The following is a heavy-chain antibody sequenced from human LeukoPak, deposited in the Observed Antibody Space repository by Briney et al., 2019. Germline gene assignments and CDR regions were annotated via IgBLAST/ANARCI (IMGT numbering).Heavy chain of an antibody. CDR2: IIPILGIA. D-gene: IGHD1-7*01. CDR3: ARSRVTGTTWHGMDV. CDR1: GGTFSSYA. Sequence: SVKVSCKASGGTFSSYAISWVRQAPGQGLEWMGRIIPILGIASYAQKFQGRVTITADKSTSTAYMELSSLRSEDTAVYYCARSRVTGTTWHGMDVWGQGTTVTVSS. V-gene: IGHV1-69*04. J-gene: IGHJ6*02.